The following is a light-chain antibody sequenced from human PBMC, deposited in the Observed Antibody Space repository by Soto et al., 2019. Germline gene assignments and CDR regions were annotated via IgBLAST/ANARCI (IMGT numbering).Light chain of an antibody. J-gene: IGLJ1*01. V-gene: IGLV1-40*01. CDR3: QSYDSSLSGHV. CDR1: SSNIGAGYH. CDR2: DNN. Sequence: QSVLTQPPSVSGAPGQRVTISCTGSSSNIGAGYHVHWYQQLPGTAPKLLIHDNNNRPSGVPDRFSGSRSGTSASLAITGLQTEDEADYYCQSYDSSLSGHVFGTGTKVTVL.